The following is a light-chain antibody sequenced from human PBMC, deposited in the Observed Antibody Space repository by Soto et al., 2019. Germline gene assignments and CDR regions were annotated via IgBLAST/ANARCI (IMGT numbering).Light chain of an antibody. J-gene: IGKJ3*01. CDR2: AAS. Sequence: DIQMTQSPSSLSASVGDSVTITCRASQSISIYLNWYQQKPGKAPKLLIYAASSLQSGVPSRFSGSGSGTDFTLTISSLQPQDFAAYYCQQSYSTPAFGPGTKVHSK. CDR1: QSISIY. CDR3: QQSYSTPA. V-gene: IGKV1-39*01.